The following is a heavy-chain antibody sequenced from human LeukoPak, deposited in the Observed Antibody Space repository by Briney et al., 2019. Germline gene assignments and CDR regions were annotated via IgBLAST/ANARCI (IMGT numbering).Heavy chain of an antibody. CDR1: GFTFSSYW. V-gene: IGHV3-74*01. CDR3: ARDQFGGAHDY. Sequence: PGGSLRLSCAASGFTFSSYWMHWVRQAPGKGLVWVSRVNSDGSSTSYADSVKGRFTISRDNAKNTLYLQMNSLRAEDTAVYYCARDQFGGAHDYWGQGTLVTVSS. CDR2: VNSDGSST. D-gene: IGHD3-3*01. J-gene: IGHJ4*02.